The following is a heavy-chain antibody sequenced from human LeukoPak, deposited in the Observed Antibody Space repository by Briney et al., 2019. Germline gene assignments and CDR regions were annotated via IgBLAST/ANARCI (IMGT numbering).Heavy chain of an antibody. J-gene: IGHJ4*02. CDR2: IYSGGST. D-gene: IGHD3-22*01. CDR3: ARGDYYDSSGYYYLSYFDY. CDR1: GFTFSSYS. Sequence: GGSLRLSCAASGFTFSSYSMNWVRQAPGEGLEWGSVIYSGGSTYYADSVKGRFTISRDNSKNTLYLQMNSLRAEDTAVYYCARGDYYDSSGYYYLSYFDYWGQGTLVTVS. V-gene: IGHV3-53*01.